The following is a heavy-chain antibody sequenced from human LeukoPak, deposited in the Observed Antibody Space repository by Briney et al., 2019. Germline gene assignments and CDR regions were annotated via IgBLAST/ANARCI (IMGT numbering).Heavy chain of an antibody. CDR3: AKNSGYSWQYFFDY. D-gene: IGHD6-25*01. CDR2: IKQDGSEK. J-gene: IGHJ4*02. V-gene: IGHV3-7*03. Sequence: GGSLRLSCAASGFTFSSYWMSWVRQAPGKGLEWVANIKQDGSEKYYVDSVKGRFTISRDNSKNTLYLQMNSLRAEDAAVYFCAKNSGYSWQYFFDYWGQGTLVTVSS. CDR1: GFTFSSYW.